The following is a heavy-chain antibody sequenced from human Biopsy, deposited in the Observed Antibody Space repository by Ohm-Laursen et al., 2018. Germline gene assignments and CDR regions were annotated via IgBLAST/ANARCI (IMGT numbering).Heavy chain of an antibody. Sequence: ASVKVSCKASDYTFYSYGITWVRRAPGQGLEWMGWITADEKNSAPKFQGRATMTTDMSTSTAYMELRGLKSDDTAVYYCARVFGGAYYSYAFDIWGQGTLVIVSS. CDR1: DYTFYSYG. CDR2: ITADEK. D-gene: IGHD1-26*01. V-gene: IGHV1-18*04. CDR3: ARVFGGAYYSYAFDI. J-gene: IGHJ3*02.